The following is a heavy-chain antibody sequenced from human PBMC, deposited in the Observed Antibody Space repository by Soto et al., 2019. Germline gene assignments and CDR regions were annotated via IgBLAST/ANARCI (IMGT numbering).Heavy chain of an antibody. CDR3: ERRERAAGTDWWFDP. CDR1: GGSISSSSFH. Sequence: PSETLSLTCAVSGGSISSSSFHWGWIRQPPGKGLEWIGSIYYSGSTYYSPSLKSRVTISVDTSKNQFSLRLSSVTAADTAVYYCERRERAAGTDWWFDPWGQGTLVTVS. D-gene: IGHD6-13*01. J-gene: IGHJ5*02. CDR2: IYYSGST. V-gene: IGHV4-39*01.